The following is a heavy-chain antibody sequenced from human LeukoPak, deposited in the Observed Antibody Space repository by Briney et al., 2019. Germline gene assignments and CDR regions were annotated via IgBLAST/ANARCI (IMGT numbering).Heavy chain of an antibody. J-gene: IGHJ4*02. Sequence: PGGSLRLSCVASGFIFGDYWMRWVRQAPGKGLEWVATINPNGGVKYYVDSVKGRFTISRDNAKTSLFLQMNSLRIDDTAMYYCTRTVNSASDFWGQGTLVTVSS. CDR2: INPNGGVK. V-gene: IGHV3-7*03. CDR3: TRTVNSASDF. CDR1: GFIFGDYW. D-gene: IGHD4-23*01.